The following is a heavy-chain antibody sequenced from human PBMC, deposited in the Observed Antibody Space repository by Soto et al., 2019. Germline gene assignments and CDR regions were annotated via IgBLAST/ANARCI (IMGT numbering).Heavy chain of an antibody. CDR3: TTRITIFGVVFHSTNFDY. Sequence: EVQLVESGGGLVKPGGSLRLCCAASDFTFSNAWMNWVRQAPGKGLEWVGRIKSKTDGGTTDYAAPVKGRFTISRDDSKNTLYLQINSLKTEDTAVYYCTTRITIFGVVFHSTNFDYWGQGTLVTVSS. V-gene: IGHV3-15*07. CDR1: DFTFSNAW. D-gene: IGHD3-3*01. J-gene: IGHJ4*02. CDR2: IKSKTDGGTT.